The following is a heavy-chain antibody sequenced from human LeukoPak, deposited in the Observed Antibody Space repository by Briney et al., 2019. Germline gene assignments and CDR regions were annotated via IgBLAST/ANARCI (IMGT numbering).Heavy chain of an antibody. CDR2: INQDESEK. CDR1: GFIFSRYW. Sequence: GSLRLSCATSGFIFSRYWMSWVRQAPGKGLEWVANINQDESEKNYVDSVKGRFIISRDNAKNSLDLQMNSLRAEDTAVYYCARYGNGEWLAHYAFDVWGQGTMVTVSS. V-gene: IGHV3-7*01. J-gene: IGHJ3*01. CDR3: ARYGNGEWLAHYAFDV. D-gene: IGHD6-19*01.